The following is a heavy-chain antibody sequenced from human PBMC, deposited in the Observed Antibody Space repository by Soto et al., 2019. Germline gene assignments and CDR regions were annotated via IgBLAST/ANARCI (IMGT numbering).Heavy chain of an antibody. CDR1: GYTFTGYY. Sequence: ASVKVSCKASGYTFTGYYMHWVRQAPGQGLEWVGWINPNSGGTNYAQKFQGWVTMTRDTSISTAYMELSRLRSDDTAVYYCARDGAHYYGMDVWGQGTTVTVSS. D-gene: IGHD3-16*01. CDR2: INPNSGGT. V-gene: IGHV1-2*04. J-gene: IGHJ6*02. CDR3: ARDGAHYYGMDV.